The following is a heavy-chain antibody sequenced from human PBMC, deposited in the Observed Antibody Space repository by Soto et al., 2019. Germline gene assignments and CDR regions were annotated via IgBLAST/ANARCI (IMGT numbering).Heavy chain of an antibody. J-gene: IGHJ6*03. CDR2: ISSNGVGT. CDR3: ARRARPDFYHMDV. CDR1: GFTLSGYA. Sequence: EVQLAESGGGLAQPGGSLRLSCAASGFTLSGYAMDWVRQAPGKGLEYVSGISSNGVGTYYANSVQGRFTISTDNSQNTVYLPMASLTPADMAVYYCARRARPDFYHMDVWGKGTTVTASS. V-gene: IGHV3-64*01. D-gene: IGHD6-6*01.